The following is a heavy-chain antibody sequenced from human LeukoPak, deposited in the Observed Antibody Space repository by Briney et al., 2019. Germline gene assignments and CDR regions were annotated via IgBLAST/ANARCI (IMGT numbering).Heavy chain of an antibody. J-gene: IGHJ4*02. CDR2: ISAYNGNT. D-gene: IGHD1-7*01. V-gene: IGHV1-18*01. CDR1: GYTSTCYG. CDR3: VRDLKGNYPPDY. Sequence: ASVKVSCKASGYTSTCYGISWVRQAPGQGLEWMGWISAYNGNTNYAQKLQGRVTMTTDKSTSTASMELRSLRSDDTAVYYCVRDLKGNYPPDYWGQGTLVTVSS.